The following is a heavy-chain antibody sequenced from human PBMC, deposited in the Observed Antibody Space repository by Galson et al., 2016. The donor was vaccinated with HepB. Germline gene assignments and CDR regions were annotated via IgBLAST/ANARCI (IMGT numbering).Heavy chain of an antibody. D-gene: IGHD4/OR15-4a*01. V-gene: IGHV1-3*01. CDR3: AKGAGGYYDH. CDR2: INFGSGDT. CDR1: GYTFNNYN. J-gene: IGHJ4*02. Sequence: SVKVSCKASGYTFNNYNIHWLRQAPGQSLEWLGWINFGSGDTTYSQKFQGRLTITRDTSATTAYMELSGLGSEDTAVYFCAKGAGGYYDHWGQGTLDTVSS.